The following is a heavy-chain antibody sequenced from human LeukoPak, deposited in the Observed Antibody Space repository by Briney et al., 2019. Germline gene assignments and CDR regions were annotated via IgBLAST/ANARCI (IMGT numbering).Heavy chain of an antibody. CDR1: GFTFSTYW. Sequence: GGSLRLSCAASGFTFSTYWMHWVRQVPGKGLLWVSSINTDGSSTSYEESVKGRFNISRDNAKNTLYMQMNSLRAEDTAVYYCVRPSYDILTGYSPFDPWGQGTLVTVSS. D-gene: IGHD3-9*01. V-gene: IGHV3-74*01. CDR2: INTDGSST. J-gene: IGHJ5*02. CDR3: VRPSYDILTGYSPFDP.